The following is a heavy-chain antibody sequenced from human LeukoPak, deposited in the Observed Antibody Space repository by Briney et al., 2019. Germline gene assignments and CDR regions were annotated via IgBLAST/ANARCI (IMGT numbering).Heavy chain of an antibody. D-gene: IGHD3-16*01. V-gene: IGHV3-48*03. J-gene: IGHJ4*02. CDR3: ARGPAGDPFDH. Sequence: GGSLRLSCAASGFTFRSYDMNWVRQAPGKGLEWVSFIGSSGSPIYYADSVKGRFTISRDNAKNSLYPQMSSLRVEDTAVYYCARGPAGDPFDHWGQGTLVTVSS. CDR1: GFTFRSYD. CDR2: IGSSGSPI.